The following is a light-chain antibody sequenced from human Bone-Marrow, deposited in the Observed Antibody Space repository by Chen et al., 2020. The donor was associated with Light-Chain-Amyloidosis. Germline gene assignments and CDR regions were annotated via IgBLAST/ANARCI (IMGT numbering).Light chain of an antibody. J-gene: IGLJ2*01. CDR2: RDT. CDR3: QSADRSGTYEVI. CDR1: DLPTEY. V-gene: IGLV3-25*03. Sequence: SYELTQPPSVSVSPGQTARLHCSGDDLPTEYAYWYQQKPGQAPVLVIHRDTERPSGISERCSCSSSVTDATLTISGVRAEDEADDHCQSADRSGTYEVIFGGGTKLTVL.